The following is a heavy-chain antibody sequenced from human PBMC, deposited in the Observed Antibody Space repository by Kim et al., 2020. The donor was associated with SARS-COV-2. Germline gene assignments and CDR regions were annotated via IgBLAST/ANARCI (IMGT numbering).Heavy chain of an antibody. CDR1: GFTFDDYA. V-gene: IGHV3-9*01. CDR2: ISWNSGTI. Sequence: GGSLRLSCAASGFTFDDYAMHWVRQAPGKGLEWVSGISWNSGTIGYADSVKGRFTNTRDNAKNSLYMQMNSLRAEDTALYYCAKDMYPDSGDFSVWDAFVIWGQGTIVTVSS. D-gene: IGHD4-17*01. J-gene: IGHJ3*02. CDR3: AKDMYPDSGDFSVWDAFVI.